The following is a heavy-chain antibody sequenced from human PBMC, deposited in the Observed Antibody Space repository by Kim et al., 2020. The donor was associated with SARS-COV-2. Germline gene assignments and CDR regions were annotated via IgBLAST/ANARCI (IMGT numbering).Heavy chain of an antibody. V-gene: IGHV3-23*01. CDR1: GFTFSSYA. CDR3: AKESGYYDSSGFYYGAG. D-gene: IGHD3-22*01. CDR2: ISGSGGGK. J-gene: IGHJ4*02. Sequence: GGSLRLSCAASGFTFSSYAMSWVRQAPGQGLEWVSSISGSGGGKYYADSVKGRFTISRDNSKNTLYLQMNSLRAEDTAVYYCAKESGYYDSSGFYYGAGWGQGTLVTVSS.